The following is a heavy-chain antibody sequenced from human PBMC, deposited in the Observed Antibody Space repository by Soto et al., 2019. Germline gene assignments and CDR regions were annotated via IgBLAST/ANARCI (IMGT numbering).Heavy chain of an antibody. J-gene: IGHJ4*02. D-gene: IGHD3-3*01. Sequence: PSETLSLTFTLSGCSLSSSRYYWGWSRPPPGQGREWIGSIYYSGSTYYNPSRKSRVTISVDTSKNQCSLKLSSVTAADTAVYYCARPDYDFWSGYYRTFDYWGQGTLVTVSS. V-gene: IGHV4-39*01. CDR1: GCSLSSSRYY. CDR2: IYYSGST. CDR3: ARPDYDFWSGYYRTFDY.